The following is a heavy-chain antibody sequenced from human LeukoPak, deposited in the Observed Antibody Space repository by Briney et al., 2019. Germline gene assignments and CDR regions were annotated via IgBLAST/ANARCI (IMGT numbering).Heavy chain of an antibody. CDR2: ISSSSSYI. CDR3: ARDHLPAYYDILTGTSNWFDP. V-gene: IGHV3-21*01. CDR1: GFTFSSYS. J-gene: IGHJ5*02. Sequence: PGGSLRLSCAASGFTFSSYSMNWVRQAPGKGLEWVSSISSSSSYIYYADSVKGRSTISRDNAKNSLYLQMNSLRAEDTAVYYCARDHLPAYYDILTGTSNWFDPWGQGTLVTVSS. D-gene: IGHD3-9*01.